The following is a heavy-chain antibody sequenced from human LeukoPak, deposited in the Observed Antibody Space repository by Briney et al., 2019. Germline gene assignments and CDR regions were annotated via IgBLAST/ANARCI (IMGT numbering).Heavy chain of an antibody. Sequence: GGSLRLSCAASGFTFSTYGMNWVRQAPGKGLEWVSGISGGSDRTYYADSVKGRFTISRDSSKNTLSLQMNSLRAEDPAVYYCAKPRCCDTIAVPWGQGTLVTVSS. CDR3: AKPRCCDTIAVP. V-gene: IGHV3-23*01. CDR1: GFTFSTYG. CDR2: ISGGSDRT. J-gene: IGHJ5*02. D-gene: IGHD3-10*01.